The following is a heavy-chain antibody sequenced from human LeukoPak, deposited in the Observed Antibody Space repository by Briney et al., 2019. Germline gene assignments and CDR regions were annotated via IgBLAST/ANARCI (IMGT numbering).Heavy chain of an antibody. CDR1: GGSITTSSYY. Sequence: PSETLSLTCTVSGGSITTSSYYWGWIRQPPGKGLEWIGIIYYSGSTYYNPSLKGRVTISVDTSKNQFSLKLSSVTAADTAVYYCARAFRARYFDLWGRGTLVSVSS. J-gene: IGHJ2*01. CDR2: IYYSGST. CDR3: ARAFRARYFDL. D-gene: IGHD2/OR15-2a*01. V-gene: IGHV4-39*01.